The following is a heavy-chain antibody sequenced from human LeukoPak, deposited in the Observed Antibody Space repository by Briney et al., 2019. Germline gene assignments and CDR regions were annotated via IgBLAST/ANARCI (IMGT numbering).Heavy chain of an antibody. J-gene: IGHJ5*02. V-gene: IGHV4-61*01. CDR2: ISYRGNT. Sequence: PSETLSLTCTVSGGSVSSDSYYWSWIRQPPGKGLEWIGYISYRGNTNYNPSLKSRVTISLDTSKNQFSLKLSSVTAADTAVYYCASLYCTRTSCKVDPWGQGTLVTVSS. D-gene: IGHD2-2*01. CDR3: ASLYCTRTSCKVDP. CDR1: GGSVSSDSYY.